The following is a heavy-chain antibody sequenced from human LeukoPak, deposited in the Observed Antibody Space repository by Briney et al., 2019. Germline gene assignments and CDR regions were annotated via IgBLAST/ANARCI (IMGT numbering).Heavy chain of an antibody. D-gene: IGHD3-3*01. J-gene: IGHJ6*03. Sequence: SETLSLTCAVSGYSISSGYYWGWIRQPPGKGLEWIGSIYHSGSTYYNPSLKSRVTISVDTSKNQFSLKLSSVTAADTAVYYCARGGNWDGDFWSGYYYYYYYMDVWGKGTTVTVSS. CDR2: IYHSGST. CDR1: GYSISSGYY. CDR3: ARGGNWDGDFWSGYYYYYYYMDV. V-gene: IGHV4-38-2*01.